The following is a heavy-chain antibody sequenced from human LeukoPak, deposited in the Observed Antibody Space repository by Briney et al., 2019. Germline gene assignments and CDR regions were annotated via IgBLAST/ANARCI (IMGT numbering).Heavy chain of an antibody. CDR3: ARGGXXSXXXYYYYYGMDV. Sequence: SETLSLTCAVYGGSFSGYYWSWIRQPPGKGLEWIGEINHSGSTNYNPSLKSRVTISVDTSKNQFSLKLSSVTAADTAVYYCARGGXXSXXXYYYYYGMDVWGQGTTVTXSS. CDR1: GGSFSGYY. V-gene: IGHV4-34*01. J-gene: IGHJ6*02. CDR2: INHSGST.